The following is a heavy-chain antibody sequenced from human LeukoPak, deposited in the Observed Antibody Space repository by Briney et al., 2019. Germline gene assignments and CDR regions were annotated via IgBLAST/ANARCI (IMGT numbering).Heavy chain of an antibody. CDR2: ISSSSSYI. Sequence: GGSLRPSCTASGFTFSSYSMNWVRHAPGEWLEWLSSISSSSSYINYADSVKGRFSISRDNGKNSLYLQMNRLRAEDTAVYYCASTGDFDWLTRYYYGMDVWGKGTTVTVSS. D-gene: IGHD3-9*01. CDR3: ASTGDFDWLTRYYYGMDV. CDR1: GFTFSSYS. V-gene: IGHV3-21*01. J-gene: IGHJ6*04.